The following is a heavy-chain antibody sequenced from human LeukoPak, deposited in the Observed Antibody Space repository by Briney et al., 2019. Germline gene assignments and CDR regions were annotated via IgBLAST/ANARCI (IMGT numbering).Heavy chain of an antibody. CDR1: GFTFSSYW. CDR2: IKQDGSEE. D-gene: IGHD3-10*01. V-gene: IGHV3-7*01. J-gene: IGHJ6*03. Sequence: GGSLRLSCAASGFTFSSYWMSWVRQAPGKGLEWVANIKQDGSEEYYVDSVKGRFTISRDNAKNSLYLQMNSLRAEDTAVYYCARGRVVRGVRPSYMDVWGKGTTVTVSS. CDR3: ARGRVVRGVRPSYMDV.